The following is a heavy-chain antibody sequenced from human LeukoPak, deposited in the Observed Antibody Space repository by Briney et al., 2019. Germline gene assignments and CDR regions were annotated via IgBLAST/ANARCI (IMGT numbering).Heavy chain of an antibody. V-gene: IGHV1-69*13. CDR2: IIPIFGTA. CDR1: GGTFSSYA. Sequence: SVKVSCKASGGTFSSYAISWVRQAPGQGLEWMGGIIPIFGTANYAQKFQGRVTITADESTSTAYMEPSSLRSEDTAVYYCARYQTRPYYYGMDVWGQGTTVTVSS. D-gene: IGHD2-2*01. CDR3: ARYQTRPYYYGMDV. J-gene: IGHJ6*02.